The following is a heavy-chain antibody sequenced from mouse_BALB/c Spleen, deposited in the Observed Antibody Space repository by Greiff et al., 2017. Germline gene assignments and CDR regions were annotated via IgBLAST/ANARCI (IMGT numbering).Heavy chain of an antibody. J-gene: IGHJ4*01. Sequence: EVMLVESGGGLVKPGGSLKLSCAASGFTFSSYGMSWVRQTPDKRLELVATINSNGGSTYYPDSVKGRFTISRDNAKNTLYLQMSSLKSEDTAMYYCARWGYYGSSYQGYAMDYWGQGTSVTVSS. CDR2: INSNGGST. V-gene: IGHV5-6-3*01. CDR1: GFTFSSYG. CDR3: ARWGYYGSSYQGYAMDY. D-gene: IGHD1-1*01.